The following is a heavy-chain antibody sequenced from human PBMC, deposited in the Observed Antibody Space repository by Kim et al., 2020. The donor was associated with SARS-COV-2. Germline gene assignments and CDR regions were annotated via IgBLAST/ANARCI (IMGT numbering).Heavy chain of an antibody. Sequence: SYTNHAESVKGGFTISRDNAKNSLYRQMNSLRAEATAVYYCARELNWFDPWGQGTLVTVSS. CDR3: ARELNWFDP. J-gene: IGHJ5*02. CDR2: SYT. V-gene: IGHV3-11*05.